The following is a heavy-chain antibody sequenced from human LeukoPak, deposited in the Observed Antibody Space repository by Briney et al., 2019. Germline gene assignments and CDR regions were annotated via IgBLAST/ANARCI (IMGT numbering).Heavy chain of an antibody. CDR1: GYTFTSYA. CDR2: INAGNGNT. D-gene: IGHD2-15*01. Sequence: ASVKVSCKASGYTFTSYAMNWVRQAPGQRLEGMGWINAGNGNTKYSQELQGRVTITRDTSASTAYMELSSLRSEDMAVYYCARGAYRYCSGGSCYSDAFDIWGQGTMVTVSS. CDR3: ARGAYRYCSGGSCYSDAFDI. V-gene: IGHV1-3*03. J-gene: IGHJ3*02.